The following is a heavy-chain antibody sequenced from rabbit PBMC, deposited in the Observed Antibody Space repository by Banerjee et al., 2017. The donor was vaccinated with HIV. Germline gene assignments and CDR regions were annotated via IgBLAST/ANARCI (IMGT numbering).Heavy chain of an antibody. D-gene: IGHD4-2*01. CDR2: IDAGSSGGT. J-gene: IGHJ6*01. CDR1: GFSFSGGYW. Sequence: QSLEESGGDLVKPGASLTLTCTASGFSFSGGYWVCWVRPAPGKGLEWIACIDAGSSGGTYYANWAKGRFTISKTSSTTVTLQMTSLTVADTATYFCARRCVGGNYAGGGMDFWGPGTIVTVS. CDR3: ARRCVGGNYAGGGMDF. V-gene: IGHV1S40*01.